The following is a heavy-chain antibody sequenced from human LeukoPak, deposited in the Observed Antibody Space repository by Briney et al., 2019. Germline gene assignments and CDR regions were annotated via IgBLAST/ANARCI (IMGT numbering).Heavy chain of an antibody. CDR2: SSYSGSS. Sequence: SETLSLTCAVYGGSFSGYYWSWIRQVPGKGLEWIGYSSYSGSSNYNPSLKSRVTISVDTSKTQFPLYLNSVTAADTAVYYCARSDTHHIHSSSWYFDYWGQGTLVTVSS. CDR1: GGSFSGYY. J-gene: IGHJ4*02. CDR3: ARSDTHHIHSSSWYFDY. V-gene: IGHV4-59*01. D-gene: IGHD6-13*01.